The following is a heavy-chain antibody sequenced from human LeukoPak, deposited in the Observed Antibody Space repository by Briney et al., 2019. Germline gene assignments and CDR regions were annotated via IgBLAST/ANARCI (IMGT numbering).Heavy chain of an antibody. D-gene: IGHD6-6*01. J-gene: IGHJ4*02. CDR3: ARHFAYSSSSYFDY. V-gene: IGHV4-59*08. CDR2: VYYTGST. CDR1: GGSVSNYY. Sequence: SETLSLTCSVSGGSVSNYYWSWIRQPPGKGLEWIGYVYYTGSTNYNPSLKSRGTIFEDKSKNQFSLRLYSVSVADTDVYYCARHFAYSSSSYFDYWGQGSLVTVSS.